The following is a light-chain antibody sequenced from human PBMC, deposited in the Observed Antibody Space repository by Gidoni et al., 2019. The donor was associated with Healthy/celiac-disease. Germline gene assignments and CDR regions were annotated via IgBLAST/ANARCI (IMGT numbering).Light chain of an antibody. Sequence: EIVLTQSPATLSLSPGERATLSCRASQSVSSYLAWYQQKPGQAPRLLIYDASNSATGIPARFSGSWSWTDFTLTISSLEPEDFAVYYCQQRSNWPPETFGQGTKVEIK. V-gene: IGKV3-11*01. J-gene: IGKJ1*01. CDR2: DAS. CDR3: QQRSNWPPET. CDR1: QSVSSY.